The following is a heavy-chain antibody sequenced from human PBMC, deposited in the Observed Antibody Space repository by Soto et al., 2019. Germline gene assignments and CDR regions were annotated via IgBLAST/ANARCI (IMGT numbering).Heavy chain of an antibody. CDR3: ARTYSSSWFPFDY. J-gene: IGHJ4*02. D-gene: IGHD6-13*01. V-gene: IGHV4-34*01. CDR1: GGSFSGYY. Sequence: QVRLQQWGAGLLKPSETLSLTCAVYGGSFSGYYWSWIRQPPGKGLEWIGEINQSGSTNYNPSLKSRVTISVDTSKNQFSLKLSSVTAADTAVYYCARTYSSSWFPFDYWGQGTMVTVSS. CDR2: INQSGST.